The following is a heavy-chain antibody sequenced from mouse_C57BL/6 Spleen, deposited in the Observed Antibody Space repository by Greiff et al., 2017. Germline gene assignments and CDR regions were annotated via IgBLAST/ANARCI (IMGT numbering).Heavy chain of an antibody. Sequence: QVQLKQSGPELVKPGASVKISCKASGYAFSSSWMNWVKQRPGKGLAWIGRIYPGDGDTNYNGKFKGKATLTADKSSSTAYMQLSSLTSEESAVDFCARREGQLRLPFDYWGQGTTLTVSS. J-gene: IGHJ2*01. V-gene: IGHV1-82*01. CDR1: GYAFSSSW. CDR3: ARREGQLRLPFDY. D-gene: IGHD3-2*02. CDR2: IYPGDGDT.